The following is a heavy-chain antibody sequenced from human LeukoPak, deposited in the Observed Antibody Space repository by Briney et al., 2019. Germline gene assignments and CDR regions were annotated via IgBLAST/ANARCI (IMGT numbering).Heavy chain of an antibody. D-gene: IGHD1-26*01. CDR1: GYSISSGYY. V-gene: IGHV4-38-2*02. CDR2: IYHSGST. Sequence: SETLSLTCTVSGYSISSGYYWGWIRQPPGKGLEWIGSIYHSGSTYYNPSLKSRVTISVDTSKDQFSLKLSSVTAADTAVYYCARARSGSRYYFDYWGQGTLVTVSS. CDR3: ARARSGSRYYFDY. J-gene: IGHJ4*02.